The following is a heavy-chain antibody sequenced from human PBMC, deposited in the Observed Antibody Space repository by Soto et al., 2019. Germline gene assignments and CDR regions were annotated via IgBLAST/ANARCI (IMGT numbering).Heavy chain of an antibody. D-gene: IGHD5-18*01. V-gene: IGHV1-69*13. CDR1: GDTFTSYA. CDR2: IIPMSGTV. Sequence: SVKVSCKASGDTFTSYAVSWVRQAPGQGLEWMGGIIPMSGTVNYAQKLQGRVTITADASTSTAYMELSSLRSEDAAVYFCSIVNSYGKHNSNYYYYAMDVWGQGTTVTVSS. CDR3: SIVNSYGKHNSNYYYYAMDV. J-gene: IGHJ6*02.